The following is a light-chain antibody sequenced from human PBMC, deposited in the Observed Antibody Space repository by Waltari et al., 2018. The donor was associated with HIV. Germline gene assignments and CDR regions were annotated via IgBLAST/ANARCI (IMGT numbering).Light chain of an antibody. Sequence: QSALTQPHSESGSLGQSVTLSCTGSSSDVGAYDYVSWYQQHPGKAPKLLFYEVTKRPSGGPTRFSGSRAGNTASQGVSGLQAEDEAAYVCSSYADGNHVLFGGGTRLTVL. J-gene: IGLJ2*01. CDR3: SSYADGNHVL. V-gene: IGLV2-8*01. CDR1: SSDVGAYDY. CDR2: EVT.